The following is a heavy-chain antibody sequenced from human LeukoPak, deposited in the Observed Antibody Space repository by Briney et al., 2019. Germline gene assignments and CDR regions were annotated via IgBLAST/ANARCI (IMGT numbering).Heavy chain of an antibody. Sequence: GGSLRLSCAASGFTFSTYWMTWVRQAPGKGLEWVSSVSGSGGGTYYADSVKGRFTISRDNPKNTLYLQMNSLRAEDTAVYYCEKGGGHSFFDSWGQGTLVTVSS. CDR1: GFTFSTYW. CDR3: EKGGGHSFFDS. V-gene: IGHV3-23*01. D-gene: IGHD4-23*01. CDR2: VSGSGGGT. J-gene: IGHJ4*02.